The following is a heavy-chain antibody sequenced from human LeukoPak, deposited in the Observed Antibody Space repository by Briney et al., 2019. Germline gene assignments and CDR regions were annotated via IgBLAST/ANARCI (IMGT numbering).Heavy chain of an antibody. CDR2: ISSSSSYI. CDR1: GFTFSSYS. J-gene: IGHJ4*02. D-gene: IGHD2-2*01. CDR3: ARDNHVPAAIWRFDY. V-gene: IGHV3-21*01. Sequence: GGSLRLSCAASGFTFSSYSMNWVRQAPGKGLEWVSSISSSSSYIYYADSVKGRFTISRDNAKNSLYLQMNSLRAEDTAVYYCARDNHVPAAIWRFDYWGQGTLLTVSS.